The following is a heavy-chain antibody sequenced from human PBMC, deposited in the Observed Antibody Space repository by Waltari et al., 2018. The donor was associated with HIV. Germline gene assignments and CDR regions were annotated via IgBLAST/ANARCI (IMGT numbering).Heavy chain of an antibody. V-gene: IGHV4-39*01. J-gene: IGHJ4*02. Sequence: QLQLQESGPGLVTPSETLSLTCSVSGGSISTSSFYWAWIRQAPGKGLAWIWSVYYTGSTFYSPSLGGRVSVSGDTSKKEVSLRMSAVTAADTAVYYCARHMISERGSYDILTGFDYWGQGTLVTVSS. CDR1: GGSISTSSFY. CDR2: VYYTGST. D-gene: IGHD3-9*01. CDR3: ARHMISERGSYDILTGFDY.